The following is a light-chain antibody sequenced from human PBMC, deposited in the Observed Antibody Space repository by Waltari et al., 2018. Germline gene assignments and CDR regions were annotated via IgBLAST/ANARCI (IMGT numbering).Light chain of an antibody. CDR1: VLGKKF. CDR3: FTVDDNSLRL. Sequence: SYELTQPSSVSVSPGQTARITCSGDVLGKKFIRWFQQKPGQAPVFLIFRDGERPSGIPERCPGSSSGTTVTLTISGAQVEDEADYYCFTVDDNSLRLFGGGTKLTVL. CDR2: RDG. V-gene: IGLV3-27*01. J-gene: IGLJ2*01.